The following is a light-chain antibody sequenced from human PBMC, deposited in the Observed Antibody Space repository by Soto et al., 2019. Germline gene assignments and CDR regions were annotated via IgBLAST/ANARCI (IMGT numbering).Light chain of an antibody. CDR1: QSISSW. CDR3: QPYNSYWT. Sequence: DIQMTQSPSTLSASVGDRVTITCRASQSISSWLAWYQQKPGKAPKLLIYKASSLDSGVPSRFSGSGSGTEFTLTISSLQPDDFATYYCQPYNSYWTFGQGTKVEIK. V-gene: IGKV1-5*03. CDR2: KAS. J-gene: IGKJ1*01.